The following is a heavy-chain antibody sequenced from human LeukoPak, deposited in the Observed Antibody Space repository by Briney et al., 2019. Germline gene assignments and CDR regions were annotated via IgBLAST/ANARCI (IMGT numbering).Heavy chain of an antibody. CDR3: AKVWSELDAYFDY. D-gene: IGHD1-1*01. Sequence: GGSLRLSCAASGLTFSRYAMTWVRQAPGKGLEWVSAISAGGGSTYYADSVKGRFTISRDNSKNTLYLQMNSLRAEDTAVYYCAKVWSELDAYFDYWGQGTLVTVSS. J-gene: IGHJ4*02. CDR1: GLTFSRYA. V-gene: IGHV3-23*01. CDR2: ISAGGGST.